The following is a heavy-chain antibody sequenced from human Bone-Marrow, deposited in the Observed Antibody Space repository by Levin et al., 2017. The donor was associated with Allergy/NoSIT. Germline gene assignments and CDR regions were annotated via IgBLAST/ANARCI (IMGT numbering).Heavy chain of an antibody. V-gene: IGHV4-30-2*01. CDR1: GASISSGGYS. D-gene: IGHD2/OR15-2a*01. J-gene: IGHJ5*02. CDR3: AREYSNGRANWFDP. Sequence: SETLSLTCAISGASISSGGYSWSWIRQTPGQGLEWIGHIHYSGSTYYNPSLKSRVIISVDRSKNQFSLKLRPVTAADTAVYYCAREYSNGRANWFDPWGQGTLVSVSS. CDR2: IHYSGST.